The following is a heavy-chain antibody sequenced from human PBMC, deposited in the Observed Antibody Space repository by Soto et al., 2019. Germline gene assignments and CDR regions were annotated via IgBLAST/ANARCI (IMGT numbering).Heavy chain of an antibody. V-gene: IGHV1-2*02. CDR3: ARTTRWDTEIMKKAVDL. D-gene: IGHD5-18*01. J-gene: IGHJ3*01. Sequence: ASVKVSCKASEYSFTGYYMHWVRQAPGQGLEWVGWINPISGGIHYAQKFQGRVTVTRATSTGTAYMELSSLRSDDTAMYYCARTTRWDTEIMKKAVDLRGQGAMVTVS. CDR2: INPISGGI. CDR1: EYSFTGYY.